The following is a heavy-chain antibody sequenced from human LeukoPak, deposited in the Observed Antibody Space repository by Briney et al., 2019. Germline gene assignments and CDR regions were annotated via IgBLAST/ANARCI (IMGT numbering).Heavy chain of an antibody. CDR1: GYSINSGYY. J-gene: IGHJ6*03. CDR3: ARVKLGNYCTNGVCYRGSYYYYYYMDV. V-gene: IGHV4-38-2*01. CDR2: IYHSGTT. D-gene: IGHD2-8*01. Sequence: SETLSLTCAVSGYSINSGYYWGWIRQPPGKGLEWIGSIYHSGTTYYNPSLKSRVTISVDTSKNQFSLKLSSVTAADTAVYYCARVKLGNYCTNGVCYRGSYYYYYYMDVWGKGTTVTVSS.